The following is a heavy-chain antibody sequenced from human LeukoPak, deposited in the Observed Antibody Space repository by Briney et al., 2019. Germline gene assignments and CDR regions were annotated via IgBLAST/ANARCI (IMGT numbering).Heavy chain of an antibody. Sequence: SSETLSLTYTVSGGSISSSSYYWGWIRQTPGKGLEWIGSVFYNGNTYYNPSLKSRVTISVDTSKNQFSLRLTSVTAADTAVYYCAKHGEDDSGYYADFFDHYGQGTLVTVSS. V-gene: IGHV4-39*01. CDR1: GGSISSSSYY. CDR2: VFYNGNT. J-gene: IGHJ4*02. D-gene: IGHD3-22*01. CDR3: AKHGEDDSGYYADFFDH.